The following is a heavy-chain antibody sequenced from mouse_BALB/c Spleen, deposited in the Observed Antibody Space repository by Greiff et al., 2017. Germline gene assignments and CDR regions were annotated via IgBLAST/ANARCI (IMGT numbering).Heavy chain of an antibody. V-gene: IGHV5-6-2*01. D-gene: IGHD2-2*01. CDR3: ARRGYDGAWFAY. Sequence: EVKLMESGGGLVKLGGSLKLSCAASGFTFSSYYMSWVRQTPEKRLELVAAINSNGGSTYYPDTVKGRFTISRDNAKNTLYLQMSSLKSEDTALYYCARRGYDGAWFAYWGQGTLVTVSA. J-gene: IGHJ3*01. CDR1: GFTFSSYY. CDR2: INSNGGST.